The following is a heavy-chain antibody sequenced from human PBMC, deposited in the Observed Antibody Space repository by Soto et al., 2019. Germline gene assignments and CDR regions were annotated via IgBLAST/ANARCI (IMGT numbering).Heavy chain of an antibody. V-gene: IGHV3-7*05. CDR3: ASGYCSSTTCYAGAFDI. D-gene: IGHD2-2*01. Sequence: EVQLVESGGGLVQPGGSLRLSCAASGFTFSSYWMSWVRQAPGKGLEWVANIKQDGSEKYYVDSVKGRFTISRDNAKNSLSLQMNSLRAEDTAVYYCASGYCSSTTCYAGAFDIWGQGTMVTVSS. J-gene: IGHJ3*02. CDR2: IKQDGSEK. CDR1: GFTFSSYW.